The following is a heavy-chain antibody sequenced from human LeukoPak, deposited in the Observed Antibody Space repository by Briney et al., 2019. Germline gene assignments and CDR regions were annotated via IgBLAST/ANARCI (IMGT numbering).Heavy chain of an antibody. J-gene: IGHJ5*02. CDR1: GGTFSSYA. CDR2: IIPILGIA. D-gene: IGHD6-13*01. CDR3: ASETGIAAAGNFNWFDP. V-gene: IGHV1-69*04. Sequence: GSSVTVSCKASGGTFSSYAISLVRQAPGQGLEWMGRIIPILGIANYAQKFQGRVTITADKSTSTAYMELSSLRSEDTAVYYCASETGIAAAGNFNWFDPWGQGTLVTVSS.